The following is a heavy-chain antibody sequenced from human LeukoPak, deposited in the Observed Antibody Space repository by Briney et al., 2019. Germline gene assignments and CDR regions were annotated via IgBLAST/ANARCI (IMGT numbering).Heavy chain of an antibody. V-gene: IGHV3-23*01. CDR2: ISGSGGST. CDR1: GFTFSSYA. D-gene: IGHD4-17*01. J-gene: IGHJ4*02. Sequence: GGSLRLSCAASGFTFSSYAMSWVRQAPGKGLEWVSAISGSGGSTYYADSVKGRFTISRDNSKNTLYLQMYSLRAEDTAVYYCAKGPSLSTVTTYVLWGQGTLVTVSS. CDR3: AKGPSLSTVTTYVL.